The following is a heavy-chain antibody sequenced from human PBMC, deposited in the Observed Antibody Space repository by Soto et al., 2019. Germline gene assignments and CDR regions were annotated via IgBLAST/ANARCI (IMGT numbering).Heavy chain of an antibody. Sequence: SETLSLTCTVSGDSISSYYWSWIRQPPGKGLEWIGYIYYSGSTNYNPSLKSRVTISVDTSKNQFSLKLSSVTAADTAVYYCAIVGTPNVYSSGWFQTDNWFYPSGQGTLVTGSS. J-gene: IGHJ5*02. D-gene: IGHD6-19*01. CDR3: AIVGTPNVYSSGWFQTDNWFYP. CDR1: GDSISSYY. V-gene: IGHV4-59*01. CDR2: IYYSGST.